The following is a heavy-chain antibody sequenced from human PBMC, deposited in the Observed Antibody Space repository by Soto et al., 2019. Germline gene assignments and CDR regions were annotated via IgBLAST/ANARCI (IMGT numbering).Heavy chain of an antibody. Sequence: SETLCLTCTVSGGSVSSGSYYWSWIRQPPGKGLEWIGYIYYSGSTNYNPSLKSRVTISVDTSKNQFSLKLTSVTAADTAVYYCAGVPTDHFCSGGSCYGYWGHGTLVTVS. J-gene: IGHJ4*01. CDR3: AGVPTDHFCSGGSCYGY. D-gene: IGHD2-15*01. CDR1: GGSVSSGSYY. V-gene: IGHV4-61*01. CDR2: IYYSGST.